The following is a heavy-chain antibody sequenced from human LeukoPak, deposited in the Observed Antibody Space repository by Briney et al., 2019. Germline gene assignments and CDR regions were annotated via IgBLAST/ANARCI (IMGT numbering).Heavy chain of an antibody. CDR1: GYTFTSYC. J-gene: IGHJ5*02. V-gene: IGHV1-46*01. Sequence: ASVKVSCKASGYTFTSYCMHWVRQAPGQGLEWMGIINPSGGSTSYAQKFQGRVTMTRDMSTSTVYMELSSLRSEDTAVYYCARGITGTTDWFDPWGQGTLVTVSS. CDR3: ARGITGTTDWFDP. D-gene: IGHD1-7*01. CDR2: INPSGGST.